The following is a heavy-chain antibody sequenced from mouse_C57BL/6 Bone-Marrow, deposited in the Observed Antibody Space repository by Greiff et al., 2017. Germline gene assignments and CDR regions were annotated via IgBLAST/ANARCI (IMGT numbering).Heavy chain of an antibody. D-gene: IGHD2-3*01. Sequence: EVQLQESGGGLVKPGGSLKLSCAASGFTFSSYAMSWVRQTPEKRLEWVATISDGGSYTYYPDNVKGRFTISRDNAKNNLYLQMSQLKSEDTAMYYCARGLLPYAMDYWGQGTSVTVSS. CDR3: ARGLLPYAMDY. V-gene: IGHV5-4*01. CDR2: ISDGGSYT. J-gene: IGHJ4*01. CDR1: GFTFSSYA.